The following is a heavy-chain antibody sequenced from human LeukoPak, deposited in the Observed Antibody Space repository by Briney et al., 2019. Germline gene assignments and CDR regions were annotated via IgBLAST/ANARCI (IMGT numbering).Heavy chain of an antibody. Sequence: SETLSLTCAVYGGSFSGYYWSWIRQPPGKGLEWIGEINHSGSTNYNPSLKSRVTISVDTSKNQFSLKLSSVTAADTAVYYCARGLVGRWFDPWGQGTLVTVSS. J-gene: IGHJ5*02. CDR3: ARGLVGRWFDP. D-gene: IGHD1-26*01. CDR1: GGSFSGYY. CDR2: INHSGST. V-gene: IGHV4-34*01.